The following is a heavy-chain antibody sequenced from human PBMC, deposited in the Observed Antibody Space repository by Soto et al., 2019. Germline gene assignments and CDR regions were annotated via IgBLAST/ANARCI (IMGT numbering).Heavy chain of an antibody. Sequence: SETLSLTCAVYGGSFSGYYWSWIRQPPGKGLEWIGEINHSGSTNYNPSLKSRVTISVDTSKNQFSLKLSSVTAADTAVYYRARGGYSGSYHPFDYWGQGTLVTVSS. J-gene: IGHJ4*02. V-gene: IGHV4-34*01. D-gene: IGHD1-26*01. CDR3: ARGGYSGSYHPFDY. CDR2: INHSGST. CDR1: GGSFSGYY.